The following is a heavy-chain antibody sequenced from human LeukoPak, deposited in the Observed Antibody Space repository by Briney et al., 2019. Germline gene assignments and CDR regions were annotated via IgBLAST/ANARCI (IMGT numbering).Heavy chain of an antibody. D-gene: IGHD2-2*02. J-gene: IGHJ4*02. Sequence: ASVKVSCKASGYTFTGYYMHWVRQAPGQGLEWMGRINPNSGGTNYAQKFQGRVTMTRGTSISTAYMELSRLRSDDTAVYYCARVVAGYCSSTSCYIDYWGQGTLVTVSS. CDR2: INPNSGGT. CDR1: GYTFTGYY. CDR3: ARVVAGYCSSTSCYIDY. V-gene: IGHV1-2*06.